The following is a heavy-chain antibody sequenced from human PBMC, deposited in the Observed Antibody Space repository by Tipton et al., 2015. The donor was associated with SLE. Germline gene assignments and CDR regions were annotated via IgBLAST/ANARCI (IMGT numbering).Heavy chain of an antibody. V-gene: IGHV4-38-2*01. CDR2: IYHRGST. CDR3: ARLTAITIFNNWFHP. CDR1: GYSLSTVYY. J-gene: IGHJ5*02. D-gene: IGHD3-9*01. Sequence: TLSLTCAVSGYSLSTVYYWGWFRQPPGKGLEWIARIYHRGSTYYNPSLNSPVTISLDTSNHHFSLQLSSVTAADTAVYYCARLTAITIFNNWFHPWDQGTLVTVSP.